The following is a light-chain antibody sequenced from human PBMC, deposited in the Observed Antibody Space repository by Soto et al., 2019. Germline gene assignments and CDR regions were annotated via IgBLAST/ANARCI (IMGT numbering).Light chain of an antibody. J-gene: IGLJ3*02. CDR2: SNN. CDR1: TSSIGSNT. CDR3: AAWDDSLNGWV. V-gene: IGLV1-44*01. Sequence: QPVLTQPPSASGTPGQRVTISCSGSTSSIGSNTVNWYQQLPGTAPKVLIYSNNQRPSGVPDRFSGSKSGTSASLAISGLQSEDEADYYCAAWDDSLNGWVFGGGTKLTVL.